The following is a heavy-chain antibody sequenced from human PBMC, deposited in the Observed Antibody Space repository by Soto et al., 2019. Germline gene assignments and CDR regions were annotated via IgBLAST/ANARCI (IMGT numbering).Heavy chain of an antibody. CDR1: GFTFSSYA. Sequence: QVQLVESGGGVVQPGRSLRLSCAASGFTFSSYAMHWVRQAPGKGLEWVAVISYDGSNKYYADSVKGRFTISRDNSKNTLYLQMNSLRAEDTAVYYCARGGIQLWSHYYYYGMDVWGQGTTVTVSS. J-gene: IGHJ6*02. CDR2: ISYDGSNK. D-gene: IGHD5-18*01. V-gene: IGHV3-30-3*01. CDR3: ARGGIQLWSHYYYYGMDV.